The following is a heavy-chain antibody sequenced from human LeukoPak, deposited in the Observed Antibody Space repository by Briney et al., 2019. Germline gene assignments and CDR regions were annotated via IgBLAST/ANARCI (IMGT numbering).Heavy chain of an antibody. Sequence: ASVKVSCKASGYTLRSYGITWVRQAPGQGLEWMGWISAYNGNTKYPQKLQGRVTMTTDTSTSTAYMELRSLRSDDTAVYYCARGPIIDSVTVPAADDYYYMDVWGKGTTVTVSS. D-gene: IGHD2-2*01. CDR1: GYTLRSYG. V-gene: IGHV1-18*01. CDR3: ARGPIIDSVTVPAADDYYYMDV. J-gene: IGHJ6*03. CDR2: ISAYNGNT.